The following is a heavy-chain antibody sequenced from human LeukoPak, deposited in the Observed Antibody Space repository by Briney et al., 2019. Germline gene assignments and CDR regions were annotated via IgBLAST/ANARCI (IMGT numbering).Heavy chain of an antibody. CDR2: MYNSGGT. CDR1: GASIRSYY. D-gene: IGHD2-2*01. CDR3: ARLGGPAAVDY. J-gene: IGHJ4*02. V-gene: IGHV4-59*01. Sequence: SETLSLTCTVSGASIRSYYWSWIRQPPGRGLEWIGYMYNSGGTYYNPSLKSRVTISGDTSKNQFSLKLTSVTAADTAVYYCARLGGPAAVDYWGQGTLVTVSS.